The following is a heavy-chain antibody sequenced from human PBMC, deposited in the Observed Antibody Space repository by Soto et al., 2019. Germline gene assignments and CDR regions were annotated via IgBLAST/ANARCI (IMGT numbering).Heavy chain of an antibody. V-gene: IGHV3-48*02. CDR2: ISSCXSTI. J-gene: IGHJ6*02. CDR3: TRSIAFLRYYYYGMEV. CDR1: DFTFSRSG. D-gene: IGHD6-6*01. Sequence: GGSLTLLCAHSDFTFSRSGMKWVRHAPGKGLEWVSYISSCXSTIYYSDSVKGRFTISRDNAKNSLYLQMNSLTDADTAVYYCTRSIAFLRYYYYGMEVGGLGTTVTVSS.